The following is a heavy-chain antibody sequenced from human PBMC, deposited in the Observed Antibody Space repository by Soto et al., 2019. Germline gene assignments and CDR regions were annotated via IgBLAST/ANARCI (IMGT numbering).Heavy chain of an antibody. CDR1: GYTLTELS. D-gene: IGHD6-13*01. Sequence: GASVKVSCKVSGYTLTELSMHWVRQAPGKGLEWMGGFDPEDGETIYAQKFQGRVTMTEDTSTDTAYMELSSLRSEDTAVYYCATRPRPYSSSRYVHWFDPWGQGTLVTVSS. CDR3: ATRPRPYSSSRYVHWFDP. CDR2: FDPEDGET. J-gene: IGHJ5*02. V-gene: IGHV1-24*01.